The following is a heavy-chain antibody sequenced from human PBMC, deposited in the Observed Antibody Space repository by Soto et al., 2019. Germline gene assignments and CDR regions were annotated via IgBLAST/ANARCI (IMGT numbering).Heavy chain of an antibody. D-gene: IGHD6-6*01. Sequence: SETLSLTCTVSGGSISSGDYYWSWIRQPPGKGLEWIGYIYYSGSTYYNPSLKSRVTISVDTSKNQFSLKLSSVTAADTAVYYCARARQVAEYFQHWGQGTLVTVSS. CDR3: ARARQVAEYFQH. V-gene: IGHV4-30-4*01. CDR2: IYYSGST. CDR1: GGSISSGDYY. J-gene: IGHJ1*01.